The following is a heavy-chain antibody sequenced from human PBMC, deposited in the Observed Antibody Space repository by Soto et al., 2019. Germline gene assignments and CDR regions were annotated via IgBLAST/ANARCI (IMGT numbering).Heavy chain of an antibody. V-gene: IGHV4-59*08. D-gene: IGHD1-1*01. CDR2: IYYSGST. Sequence: SETLSLTCTVSGGSISSYYWSWIRQPPGKGLEWIGYIYYSGSTNYNPSLKSRVTISVDTSKNQFSLKLSSVTAADTAVYYCARLQYYYYYYMDVWGKGTTVTVSS. J-gene: IGHJ6*03. CDR1: GGSISSYY. CDR3: ARLQYYYYYYMDV.